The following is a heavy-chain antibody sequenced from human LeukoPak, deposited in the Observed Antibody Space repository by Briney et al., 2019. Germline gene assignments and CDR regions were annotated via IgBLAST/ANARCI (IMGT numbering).Heavy chain of an antibody. CDR3: ARESYLSKGYIVVVPPARGIVDV. CDR2: INTNTGNP. J-gene: IGHJ6*02. Sequence: ASVKVSCKASGYTFTSYAMNWVRQAPGQGLEWMGWINTNTGNPTYAQGFTGRFVFSLDTSVSTAYLQISSLKAEDTAVYYCARESYLSKGYIVVVPPARGIVDVWGQGTTVTVSS. CDR1: GYTFTSYA. D-gene: IGHD2-2*01. V-gene: IGHV7-4-1*02.